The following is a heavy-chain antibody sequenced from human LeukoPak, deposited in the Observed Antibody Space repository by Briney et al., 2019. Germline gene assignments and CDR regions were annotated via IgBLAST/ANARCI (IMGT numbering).Heavy chain of an antibody. D-gene: IGHD1-26*01. J-gene: IGHJ5*02. CDR1: GGSISGYY. V-gene: IGHV4-4*07. CDR3: ARVGGSYPRWFDP. CDR2: IYTSGST. Sequence: PSETLSLTCSVSGGSISGYYWSWIRQPAGKRLEWIGRIYTSGSTNYNPSLKSRVTMSVDTSKNQFSLKLSSVTAADTAVYYCARVGGSYPRWFDPWGQGTLVTVSS.